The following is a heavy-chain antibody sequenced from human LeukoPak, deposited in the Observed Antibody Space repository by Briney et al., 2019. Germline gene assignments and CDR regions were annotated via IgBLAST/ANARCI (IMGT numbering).Heavy chain of an antibody. J-gene: IGHJ2*01. Sequence: GESLKISCKGSGYSFTSYWIGWVRQMPGKGLEWMGIIYPGDSDTRYSPSFQGQVTISADKSISTAYLQWSSLKASDTAMYYCARRKAVAGRDWYFDLWGRGTLVTVSS. CDR2: IYPGDSDT. CDR1: GYSFTSYW. CDR3: ARRKAVAGRDWYFDL. V-gene: IGHV5-51*01. D-gene: IGHD6-19*01.